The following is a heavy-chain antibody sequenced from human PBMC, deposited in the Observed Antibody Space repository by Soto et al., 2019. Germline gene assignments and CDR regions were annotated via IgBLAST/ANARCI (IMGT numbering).Heavy chain of an antibody. CDR2: IYHSGST. J-gene: IGHJ4*02. Sequence: QLQLQESGSGLVKPSQTLSLTCAVSGGSISSGGYSWSWIRQPPGKGLEWIGYIYHSGSTHYNPSLPSPVTISVDRSQNQFSLKLSSLTAADTAVYSCARGYDSSGYYSTSFDYWGQGTLVTVSS. D-gene: IGHD3-22*01. V-gene: IGHV4-30-2*01. CDR1: GGSISSGGYS. CDR3: ARGYDSSGYYSTSFDY.